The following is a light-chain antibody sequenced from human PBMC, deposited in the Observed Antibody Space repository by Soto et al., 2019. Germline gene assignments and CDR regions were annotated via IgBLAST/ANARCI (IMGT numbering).Light chain of an antibody. CDR2: DAS. V-gene: IGKV3-11*01. CDR1: QSVSSF. J-gene: IGKJ4*01. Sequence: EFVLTQSPATLSLSPGERATLSCRASQSVSSFLAWYQQKPGQAPRLLIYDASNRATDIPARFSGSGSGTVFTLTISSLEPEDFAVYYCQQRRTWPLTFGGGTKVEIK. CDR3: QQRRTWPLT.